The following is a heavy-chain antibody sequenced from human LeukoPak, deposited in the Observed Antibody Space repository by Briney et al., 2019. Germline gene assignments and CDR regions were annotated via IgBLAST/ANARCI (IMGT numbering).Heavy chain of an antibody. V-gene: IGHV3-7*01. CDR1: GFTFSDFW. CDR2: INQGGSES. CDR3: TKGRSNHY. D-gene: IGHD4-11*01. J-gene: IGHJ4*02. Sequence: PGGSLRLSCAASGFTFSDFWMGWVRQAPGKGLEWVANINQGGSESYYVDSAKGRFTISRDNAKKSLFLQMNSLRAEDTAVYYCTKGRSNHYWGQGTLVTVST.